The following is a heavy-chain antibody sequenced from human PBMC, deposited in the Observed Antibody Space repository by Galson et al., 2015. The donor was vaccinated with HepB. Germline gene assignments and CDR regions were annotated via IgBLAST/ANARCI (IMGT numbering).Heavy chain of an antibody. CDR3: AKDRPMITFGGVIRSLLLDDAFDI. CDR1: GFTFSSYA. CDR2: ISGSGGST. Sequence: CAASGFTFSSYAMSWVRQAPGKGLEWVSAISGSGGSTYYADSVKGRFTISRDNSKNTLHLQMNSLRAEDTAVYYCAKDRPMITFGGVIRSLLLDDAFDIWGQGTMVTVSS. V-gene: IGHV3-23*01. D-gene: IGHD3-16*01. J-gene: IGHJ3*02.